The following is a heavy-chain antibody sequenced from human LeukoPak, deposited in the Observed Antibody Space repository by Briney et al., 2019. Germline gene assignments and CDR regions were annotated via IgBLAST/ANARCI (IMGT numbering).Heavy chain of an antibody. CDR1: GGSFSGYY. D-gene: IGHD5-24*01. J-gene: IGHJ4*02. CDR2: INHSGST. Sequence: KPSETLSLTCVVYGGSFSGYYWSWIRQPPGKGLEWIGEINHSGSTNYNPSLKSRVTISVDTSKNQFSLKLSSVTAADTAVYYCARDASRDGYSLNDYWGQGTLVTVSS. CDR3: ARDASRDGYSLNDY. V-gene: IGHV4-34*01.